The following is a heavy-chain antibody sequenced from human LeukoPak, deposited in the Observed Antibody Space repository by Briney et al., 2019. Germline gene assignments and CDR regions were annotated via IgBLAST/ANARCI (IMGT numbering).Heavy chain of an antibody. CDR2: ISSSGSTI. CDR3: ARDLSSGSYSAFDI. J-gene: IGHJ3*02. Sequence: GGSLRLSCAASGFTFSSYEMNWVRQAPGKGLEWVSYISSSGSTIYYADSVKGRFTISRDNAKNSLYLQMNSLRAEDTAVYYCARDLSSGSYSAFDIWGQGAMVTVSS. V-gene: IGHV3-48*03. CDR1: GFTFSSYE. D-gene: IGHD1-26*01.